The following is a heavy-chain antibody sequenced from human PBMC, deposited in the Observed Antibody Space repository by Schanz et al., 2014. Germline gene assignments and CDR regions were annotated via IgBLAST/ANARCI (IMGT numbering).Heavy chain of an antibody. J-gene: IGHJ3*02. V-gene: IGHV3-53*01. CDR1: GFTVSSNY. Sequence: EVQLVESGGGLIQPGGSLRLSCAASGFTVSSNYMSWVRQAPGKGLEWVAVIYSGGSTFYTDSVKGRFTISRDNSKNTLYLQMNSLRAEDTAVYYCARDDGYNSAFDIWGQGTMVTVSS. CDR3: ARDDGYNSAFDI. D-gene: IGHD5-12*01. CDR2: IYSGGST.